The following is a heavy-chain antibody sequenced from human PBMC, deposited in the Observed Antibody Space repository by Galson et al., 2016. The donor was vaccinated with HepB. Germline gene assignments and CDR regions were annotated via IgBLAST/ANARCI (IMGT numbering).Heavy chain of an antibody. CDR3: AKDVRRSSSWPKSRAVAGYAFYSGMDV. Sequence: SLRLSCAASGFTFSSYAVSWVRQAPGRGLEWVSSISTSGGSTYYSDSVKGRFTISRDNSKNTLSLQMGSLTAEDTAIYYCAKDVRRSSSWPKSRAVAGYAFYSGMDVWGQGTLVTVSS. V-gene: IGHV3-23*01. CDR2: ISTSGGST. D-gene: IGHD6-19*01. J-gene: IGHJ6*02. CDR1: GFTFSSYA.